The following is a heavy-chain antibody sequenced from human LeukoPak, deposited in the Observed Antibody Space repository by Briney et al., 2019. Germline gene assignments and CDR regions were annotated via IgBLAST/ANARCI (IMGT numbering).Heavy chain of an antibody. Sequence: GGSLRLSCAASGFTFSSYEMNWVRQAPGKGLEWLSYISGSGSTMYYADSVKGRLTISRDNAKNSLYLQMNGLRADDTAVYYCAREEVGTTAYFDYWGQGTLVTVSS. D-gene: IGHD1-26*01. CDR1: GFTFSSYE. J-gene: IGHJ4*02. V-gene: IGHV3-48*03. CDR2: ISGSGSTM. CDR3: AREEVGTTAYFDY.